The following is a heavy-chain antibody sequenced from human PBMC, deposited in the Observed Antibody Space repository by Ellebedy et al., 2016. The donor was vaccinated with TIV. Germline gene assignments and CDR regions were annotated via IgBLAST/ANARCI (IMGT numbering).Heavy chain of an antibody. V-gene: IGHV1-69*13. J-gene: IGHJ4*02. CDR2: IIPIFGTA. CDR1: GSTFSSYA. Sequence: ASVKVSCKASGSTFSSYAISWVRQASGQGLEWMGGIIPIFGTANYAQKFQGRVTITADESTSTAYMELSSLRSDDTAVYYCAREGTRHYGSGSYIDYWGQGTLVTVSS. D-gene: IGHD3-10*01. CDR3: AREGTRHYGSGSYIDY.